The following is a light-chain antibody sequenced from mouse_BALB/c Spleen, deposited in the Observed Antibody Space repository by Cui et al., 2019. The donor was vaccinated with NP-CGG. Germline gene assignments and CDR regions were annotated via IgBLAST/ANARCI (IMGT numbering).Light chain of an antibody. CDR2: GTN. CDR1: TGAITTGNY. CDR3: TLWYSNHWV. Sequence: QAVVTQESALTTSPGETVTLTCRSSTGAITTGNYANWVQEKPDHLFTGLIGGTNDRAPGVPARFSGSLIGGKAALTITGARTEDEAMYFCTLWYSNHWVFGGGTKLTVL. J-gene: IGLJ1*01. V-gene: IGLV1*01.